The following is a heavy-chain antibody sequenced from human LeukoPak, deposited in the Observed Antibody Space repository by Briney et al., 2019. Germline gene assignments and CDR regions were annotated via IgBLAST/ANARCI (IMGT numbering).Heavy chain of an antibody. Sequence: GGSLRLSCSASGFSFSICSMHWVRQAPGKGLEYVSAISNNGDHTNYADSVKGRFTISRDNSKNTLYLQMSSLRAEDTAVYYCVKATVTSSCFDYFDSWGQGTRVTVSS. D-gene: IGHD4-17*01. CDR2: ISNNGDHT. CDR3: VKATVTSSCFDYFDS. J-gene: IGHJ4*02. CDR1: GFSFSICS. V-gene: IGHV3-64D*09.